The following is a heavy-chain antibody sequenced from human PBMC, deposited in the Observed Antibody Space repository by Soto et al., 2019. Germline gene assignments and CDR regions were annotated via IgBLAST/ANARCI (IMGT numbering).Heavy chain of an antibody. CDR1: GGSFSGYY. V-gene: IGHV4-34*01. CDR2: INHSGST. Sequence: SETLSLTCAVYGGSFSGYYWSWIRQPPGKGLEWIGEINHSGSTNYNPSLKSRVTISVDTSKNQFSLKLSSVTAADTAVYYCARGNYDFWSGYYIVPYYFDYWGQGTLVTVSS. CDR3: ARGNYDFWSGYYIVPYYFDY. J-gene: IGHJ4*02. D-gene: IGHD3-3*01.